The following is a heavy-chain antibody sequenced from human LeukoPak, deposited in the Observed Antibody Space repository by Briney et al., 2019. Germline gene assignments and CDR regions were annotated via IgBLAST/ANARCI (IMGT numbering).Heavy chain of an antibody. D-gene: IGHD3-3*01. CDR1: GLTFSKYS. CDR3: ARDLGYPTIFGVVADMDV. CDR2: IDTSSTTM. J-gene: IGHJ6*03. Sequence: PGGSLRLSCAASGLTFSKYSRTWVRQAPGKGLEWVSFIDTSSTTMYYTDSVKGRFTISRDNAKNSLYLQMNSLRAEDTAVYYCARDLGYPTIFGVVADMDVWGKGTTVTVSS. V-gene: IGHV3-48*01.